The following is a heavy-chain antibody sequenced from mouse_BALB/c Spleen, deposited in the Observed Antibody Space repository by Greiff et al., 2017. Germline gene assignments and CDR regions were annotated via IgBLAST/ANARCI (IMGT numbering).Heavy chain of an antibody. D-gene: IGHD2-3*01. CDR3: ATDGYYGAY. CDR1: GFNIKDTY. Sequence: EVQLKESGAELVKPGASVKLSCTASGFNIKDTYMHWVKQRPEQGLEWIGRIDPANGNTKYDPKFQGKATITADTSSNTAYLQLSSLTSEDTAVYYCATDGYYGAYWGQGTLVTVSA. V-gene: IGHV14-3*02. CDR2: IDPANGNT. J-gene: IGHJ3*01.